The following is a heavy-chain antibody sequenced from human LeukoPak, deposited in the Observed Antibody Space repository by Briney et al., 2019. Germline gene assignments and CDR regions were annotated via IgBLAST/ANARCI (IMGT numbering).Heavy chain of an antibody. Sequence: SETLSLTCTVSGGSISSYYWSWIRQPPGKGLEWIGYIYYSGSTNYNPSLESRVTISVDTSKNQFSLKLSSVTAADTAVYYCARYSYGLGDPYFDYWGQGTLVTVSS. CDR1: GGSISSYY. D-gene: IGHD5-18*01. CDR2: IYYSGST. V-gene: IGHV4-59*08. CDR3: ARYSYGLGDPYFDY. J-gene: IGHJ4*02.